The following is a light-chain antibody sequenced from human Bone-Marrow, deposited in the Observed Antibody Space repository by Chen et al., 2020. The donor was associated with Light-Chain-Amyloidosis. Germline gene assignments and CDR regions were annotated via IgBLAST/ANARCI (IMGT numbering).Light chain of an antibody. CDR3: AAWDDSLNGWV. Sequence: QSVLTQPPSASGTPGQRVTISCAGSSSSIGSHTVSWYHHLPETAPKLLIYDNDPRPSGVPDRFSGSKSGTSASLAISVLQSEDEADYYCAAWDDSLNGWVFGGGTKLTVL. J-gene: IGLJ3*02. CDR2: DND. CDR1: SSSIGSHT. V-gene: IGLV1-44*01.